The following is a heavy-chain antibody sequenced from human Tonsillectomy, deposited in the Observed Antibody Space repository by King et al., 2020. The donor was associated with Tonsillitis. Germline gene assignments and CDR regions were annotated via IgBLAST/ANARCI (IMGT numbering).Heavy chain of an antibody. CDR1: GFTFSNYA. Sequence: VKLVESGGGLVQPGGSLRLSCAASGFTFSNYAMSWVRQAPGKGLEWVSAVSGSGGTTYYADSVKGRFTISRDNSKNTLYVQMNSLRAEDTALYYCAKHAGFSGWRDAFDIWGQGTMVTVSS. D-gene: IGHD6-19*01. J-gene: IGHJ3*02. CDR3: AKHAGFSGWRDAFDI. CDR2: VSGSGGTT. V-gene: IGHV3-23*04.